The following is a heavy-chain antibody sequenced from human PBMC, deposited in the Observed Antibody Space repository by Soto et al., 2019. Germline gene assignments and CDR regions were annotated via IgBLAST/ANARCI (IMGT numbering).Heavy chain of an antibody. Sequence: GASVKVSCKASGYTFTSYGISWVRQAPGQGLEWMGWINAYNGNTNYAQKLQGRVTMTTDTSTSTAYMELRSLRSDDTAVYYCAIGDYYDRSGLFDYWGQGTLVTVSS. CDR3: AIGDYYDRSGLFDY. J-gene: IGHJ4*02. V-gene: IGHV1-18*01. CDR2: INAYNGNT. D-gene: IGHD3-22*01. CDR1: GYTFTSYG.